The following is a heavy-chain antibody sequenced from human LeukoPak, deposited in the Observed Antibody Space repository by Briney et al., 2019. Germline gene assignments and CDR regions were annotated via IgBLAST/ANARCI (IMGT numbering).Heavy chain of an antibody. V-gene: IGHV4-34*01. D-gene: IGHD2-21*01. CDR2: INHSGST. Sequence: PSETLSLTCAVYGGSFSGYYWSWIRQPPGKGLGWIGEINHSGSTNYNPSLKSRVTISVDTSKNQFSLKLSSVTAADTAVYYCARDRDHTYSNWYFDLWGRGTLVTVSS. J-gene: IGHJ2*01. CDR1: GGSFSGYY. CDR3: ARDRDHTYSNWYFDL.